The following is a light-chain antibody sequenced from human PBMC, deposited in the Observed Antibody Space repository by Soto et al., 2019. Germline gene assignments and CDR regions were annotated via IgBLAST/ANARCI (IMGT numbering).Light chain of an antibody. J-gene: IGKJ1*01. V-gene: IGKV3-20*01. CDR1: QSVRSNC. CDR2: GTS. CDR3: QQYGRPPQT. Sequence: EIVLTQSPGTLCLSPGERATLSCRASQSVRSNCLAWYQHKPGQAPRLLIYGTSSRATDIPDRFTGSGSGTDFTLTISRLEPEDFAAYSCQQYGRPPQTFGQGTKVDIK.